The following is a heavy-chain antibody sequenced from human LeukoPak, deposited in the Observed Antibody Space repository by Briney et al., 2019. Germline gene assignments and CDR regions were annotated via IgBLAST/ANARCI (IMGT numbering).Heavy chain of an antibody. CDR3: ASLGVEMATIRY. Sequence: ASVKVSCKASGGTFSSYAISWVRQAPGQGLEWMGGIIPIFGTANYAQKFQGRATITTDESTSTAYMELSSLRSEDTAVYYCASLGVEMATIRYWGQGTLVTVSS. J-gene: IGHJ4*02. V-gene: IGHV1-69*05. CDR1: GGTFSSYA. CDR2: IIPIFGTA. D-gene: IGHD5-24*01.